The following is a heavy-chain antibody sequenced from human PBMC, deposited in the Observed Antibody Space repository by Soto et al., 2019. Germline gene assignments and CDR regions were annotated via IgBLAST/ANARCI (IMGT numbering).Heavy chain of an antibody. CDR3: AKEETVLVNYYYYYGMDV. J-gene: IGHJ6*02. V-gene: IGHV3-23*01. Sequence: EVQLLESGGGLVQPGGSLRLSCAASGFTFSSYAMSWVRQAPGMGLEWVSVISGSGYATYYADSVKGRFTVSRDNSNNTLYLRMNSLRAEDTAVYYCAKEETVLVNYYYYYGMDVWGQGTTVTVSS. D-gene: IGHD4-17*01. CDR1: GFTFSSYA. CDR2: ISGSGYAT.